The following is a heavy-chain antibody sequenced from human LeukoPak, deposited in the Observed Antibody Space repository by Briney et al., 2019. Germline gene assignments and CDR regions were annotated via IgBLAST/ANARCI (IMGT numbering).Heavy chain of an antibody. V-gene: IGHV3-23*01. CDR3: AKDRYYDSSGYYGPCYFDY. Sequence: XAMSWXRQXPXXXXEWVSXISGXGGSTYYADSVKGRFTISRDNSKNTLYLQMNSLRAEDTAVYYCAKDRYYDSSGYYGPCYFDYWGQGTLVTVSS. CDR2: ISGXGGST. D-gene: IGHD3-22*01. J-gene: IGHJ4*02. CDR1: XA.